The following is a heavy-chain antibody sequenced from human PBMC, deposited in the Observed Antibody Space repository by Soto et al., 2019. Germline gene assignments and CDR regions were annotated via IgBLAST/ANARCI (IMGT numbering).Heavy chain of an antibody. CDR2: ISGSGGST. D-gene: IGHD2-15*01. J-gene: IGHJ4*02. V-gene: IGHV3-23*01. CDR3: ARDWVEATDY. Sequence: GGSLRLSCAASGFTFSSYAMSWVRQAPGKGLEWVSAISGSGGSTYYADSVKGRFTISRDNAKNSLYLQMDSLGAEDTAVYYCARDWVEATDYWGQGTLVTVSS. CDR1: GFTFSSYA.